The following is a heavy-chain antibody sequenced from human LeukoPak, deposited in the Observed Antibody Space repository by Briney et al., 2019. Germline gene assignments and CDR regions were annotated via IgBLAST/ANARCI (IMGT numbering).Heavy chain of an antibody. CDR2: IYNGGNT. CDR1: GFTVSSNY. V-gene: IGHV3-53*01. CDR3: AKDKHLFRYCYSTVDY. D-gene: IGHD3-22*01. Sequence: GGSLRLSCAASGFTVSSNYMSWVRQAPGKGLQWVSVIYNGGNTYYADSVKGRFTISRDNSKNTLYLQMDSLRAEDTAVYYCAKDKHLFRYCYSTVDYWGQGTLVTVSS. J-gene: IGHJ4*02.